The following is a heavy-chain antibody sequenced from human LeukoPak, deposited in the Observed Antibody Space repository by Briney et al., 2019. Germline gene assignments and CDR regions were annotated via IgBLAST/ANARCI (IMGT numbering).Heavy chain of an antibody. CDR1: GFTFSSYG. CDR2: IWYDGSNK. Sequence: GGSLRLSCAASGFTFSSYGMHWVRQAPGKGLEWVAVIWYDGSNKYYADSVKGRFTISRDNSKNTLYLQMNSLRAEDTAVYYCAKNTLGYCSSTSCYMGVADYWGQGTLVTVSS. V-gene: IGHV3-33*06. CDR3: AKNTLGYCSSTSCYMGVADY. J-gene: IGHJ4*02. D-gene: IGHD2-2*02.